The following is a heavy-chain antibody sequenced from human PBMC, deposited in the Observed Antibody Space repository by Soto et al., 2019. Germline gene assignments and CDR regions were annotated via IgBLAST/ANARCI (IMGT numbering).Heavy chain of an antibody. V-gene: IGHV4-31*03. CDR1: GGSISSGGYY. Sequence: QVQLQESGPGLVKPSQTLSLTCTVSGGSISSGGYYWSWIRQHPGKVLEWIGYIYYSGSTYYTPSVKSRVTISEDTCKNQFSLKLSSVTAAATAVYYCARSSLSAVTTVDYWGQGTLGTVSS. J-gene: IGHJ4*02. CDR2: IYYSGST. CDR3: ARSSLSAVTTVDY. D-gene: IGHD4-17*01.